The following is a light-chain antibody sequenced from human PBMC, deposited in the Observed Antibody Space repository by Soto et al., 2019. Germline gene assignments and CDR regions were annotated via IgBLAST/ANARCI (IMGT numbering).Light chain of an antibody. J-gene: IGLJ1*01. CDR3: LVWDSIGDNYV. Sequence: SYYLTQPPSVSVAPGETARITCWRNNIGSDTVHWYQQKPGQAPVVVVYDDSERPSGTPERISGSNSGDTATLTIRRVEAGDEADYYCLVWDSIGDNYVFGSGTKVTVL. CDR2: DDS. V-gene: IGLV3-21*02. CDR1: NIGSDT.